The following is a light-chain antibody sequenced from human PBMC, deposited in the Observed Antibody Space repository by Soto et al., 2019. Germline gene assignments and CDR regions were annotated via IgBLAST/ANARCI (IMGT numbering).Light chain of an antibody. CDR2: VAS. J-gene: IGKJ2*01. V-gene: IGKV3-20*01. CDR3: QQYGTYRDYT. Sequence: EIVLTQSPGTLSLSPGERATLSCRASQSISSNYLAWYQQKPGQAPRVLIYVASTRATGIPDRFTGSGSGTDFTLTISSLEPEDFAVYYCQQYGTYRDYTFGQGTKLEI. CDR1: QSISSNY.